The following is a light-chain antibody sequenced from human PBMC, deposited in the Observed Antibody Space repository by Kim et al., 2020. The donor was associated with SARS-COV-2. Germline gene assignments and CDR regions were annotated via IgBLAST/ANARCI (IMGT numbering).Light chain of an antibody. CDR1: RRDVATYNY. CDR2: DVY. Sequence: GQSLTLSCTGTRRDVATYNYVSWYQQHPGKAPKLMIYDVYKRPSGVSNRFSGSKSANTASLTISGLQAEDEADYYCSSYTTTSPVVFGGGTQLTVL. CDR3: SSYTTTSPVV. J-gene: IGLJ2*01. V-gene: IGLV2-14*03.